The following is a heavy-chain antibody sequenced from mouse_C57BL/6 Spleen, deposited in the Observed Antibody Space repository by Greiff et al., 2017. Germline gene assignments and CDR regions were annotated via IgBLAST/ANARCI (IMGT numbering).Heavy chain of an antibody. Sequence: EVQLQQSGPVLVKPGASVKMSCKASGYTFTDYYMNWVKQSHGKSLEWIGVINPYNGGTSYNQKFKGKATLTVDKSSSTAYMELNSLTSEDSAVYYCARRSKYYYARDYWGQGTSVTVSS. CDR1: GYTFTDYY. V-gene: IGHV1-19*01. CDR2: INPYNGGT. CDR3: ARRSKYYYARDY. J-gene: IGHJ4*01. D-gene: IGHD2-5*01.